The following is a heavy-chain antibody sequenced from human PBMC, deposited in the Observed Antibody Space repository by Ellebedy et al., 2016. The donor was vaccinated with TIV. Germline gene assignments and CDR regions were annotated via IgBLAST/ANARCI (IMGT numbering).Heavy chain of an antibody. CDR2: INSDGSST. Sequence: GESLKISXAASGFTFSSYWMHWVRQAPGKGLVWVSRINSDGSSTSYADSVKGRFTISRDNSKNTLYLQMNSLRAEDTAVYYCARAVAAFDIWGQGTMVTVSS. V-gene: IGHV3-74*01. CDR1: GFTFSSYW. CDR3: ARAVAAFDI. D-gene: IGHD6-19*01. J-gene: IGHJ3*02.